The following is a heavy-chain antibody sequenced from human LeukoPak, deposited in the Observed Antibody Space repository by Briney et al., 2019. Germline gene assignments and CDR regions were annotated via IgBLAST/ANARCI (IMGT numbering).Heavy chain of an antibody. CDR1: GGSISSYY. CDR3: AREITMVRGGRHWFDP. V-gene: IGHV4-59*01. D-gene: IGHD3-10*01. J-gene: IGHJ5*02. CDR2: IYYSGST. Sequence: PSETLSLTCTVSGGSISSYYWSWIRQPPGKGLEWSGYIYYSGSTNYNPSLESRVTISVGTSKNQFSLKLSSVTAADTAVYYCAREITMVRGGRHWFDPWGQGTLVTVSS.